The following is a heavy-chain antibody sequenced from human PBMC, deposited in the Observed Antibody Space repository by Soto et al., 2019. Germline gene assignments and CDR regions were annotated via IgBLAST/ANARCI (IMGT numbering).Heavy chain of an antibody. D-gene: IGHD3-3*01. CDR3: ARAAIFGAPVWFDP. CDR2: INSDGSST. J-gene: IGHJ5*02. V-gene: IGHV3-74*01. CDR1: GFTFSSYW. Sequence: EVQLVESGGGLVQPGGSLRLSCAASGFTFSSYWMHWVRQAPGKGLVWVSRINSDGSSTSYADSVKGRFTISRDNAKNTLYLQMNSLRAEDTAAYYCARAAIFGAPVWFDPWGQGTLVTVSS.